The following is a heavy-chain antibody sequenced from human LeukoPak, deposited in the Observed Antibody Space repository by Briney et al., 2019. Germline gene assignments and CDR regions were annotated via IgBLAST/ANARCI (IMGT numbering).Heavy chain of an antibody. J-gene: IGHJ4*02. CDR1: GGSISSGGYY. D-gene: IGHD3-10*01. V-gene: IGHV4-31*03. Sequence: SETLSLTCTVSGGSISSGGYYWSWIRQHPGKGLEWIGYIYYSGSTYYNPSLKSRLTISVDTSKNQFSLKPSSVTAADTAVYYCARDRAGYGSEDYWGQGTLVTVSS. CDR3: ARDRAGYGSEDY. CDR2: IYYSGST.